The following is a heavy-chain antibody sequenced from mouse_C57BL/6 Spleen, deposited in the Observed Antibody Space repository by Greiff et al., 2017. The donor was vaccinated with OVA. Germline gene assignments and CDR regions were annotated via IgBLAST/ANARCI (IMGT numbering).Heavy chain of an antibody. CDR3: ARVGGGYYFYYFDY. CDR1: GYAFSSYW. J-gene: IGHJ2*01. V-gene: IGHV1-80*01. D-gene: IGHD2-3*01. CDR2: IYPGDGDT. Sequence: VKVVESGAELVKPGASVKISCKASGYAFSSYWMNWVKQRPGKGLEWIGQIYPGDGDTNYNGKFKGKATLTADKSSSTAYMQLSSLTSEDSAVYFCARVGGGYYFYYFDYWGQGTTLTVSS.